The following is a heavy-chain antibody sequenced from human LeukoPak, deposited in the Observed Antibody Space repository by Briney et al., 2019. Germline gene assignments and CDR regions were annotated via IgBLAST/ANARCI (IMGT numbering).Heavy chain of an antibody. Sequence: GGSLRFSCAASGFTFSNNALSWVRQAPGKGRKWVSLIIASSGATFYADSVKGRFTISRDNSKNTLYMQMNSLRAEDTALYYCAKGGYDYVEMGYFDYWGQGTLVTVSS. CDR1: GFTFSNNA. J-gene: IGHJ4*02. V-gene: IGHV3-23*01. CDR2: IIASSGAT. CDR3: AKGGYDYVEMGYFDY. D-gene: IGHD5-12*01.